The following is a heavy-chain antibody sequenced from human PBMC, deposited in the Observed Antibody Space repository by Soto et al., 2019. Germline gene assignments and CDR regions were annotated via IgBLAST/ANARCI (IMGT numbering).Heavy chain of an antibody. CDR3: ARGEEAVAGDDAFVI. V-gene: IGHV4-4*02. D-gene: IGHD6-19*01. J-gene: IGHJ3*02. CDR2: IYHRGSP. Sequence: QVQLQESGPGLVKPSGTLSLTCAVSGGSISSSNWWSWVRQPPGKGLGWIGEIYHRGSPNYNPSLQTRVTISVDKSKNLFSLKLSSVTAAHTAAYYCARGEEAVAGDDAFVIWVPGTMVTVSS. CDR1: GGSISSSNW.